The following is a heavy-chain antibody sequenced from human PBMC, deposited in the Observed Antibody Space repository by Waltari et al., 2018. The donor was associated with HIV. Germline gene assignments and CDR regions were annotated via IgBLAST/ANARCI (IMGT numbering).Heavy chain of an antibody. CDR3: ARDPNTVNFWRRGHYSPSKYGMDV. V-gene: IGHV1-18*01. CDR1: GSTFTTSG. Sequence: QIQLVQSGDEVKKPGASVKVSCKASGSTFTTSGNRWVRKSPGQVLAWMGWISPNNGDTTYAQTFQGRVTMTTDTSTSTVYMELTSLRSDDTAVYYCARDPNTVNFWRRGHYSPSKYGMDVWGQGTTVTVSS. CDR2: ISPNNGDT. J-gene: IGHJ6*02. D-gene: IGHD3-3*01.